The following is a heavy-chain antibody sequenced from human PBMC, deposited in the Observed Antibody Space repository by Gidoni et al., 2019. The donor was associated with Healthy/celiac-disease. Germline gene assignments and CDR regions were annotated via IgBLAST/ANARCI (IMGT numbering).Heavy chain of an antibody. V-gene: IGHV3-9*01. D-gene: IGHD3-3*01. J-gene: IGHJ6*02. Sequence: EVKLVESGGGLVQPGRSLRISCAASGFTFEDYAMHWVRQSPGKGLEWVSGISWNSGSIGYADSLKGRFTISRDNAKNSLYLQMTSLRAEYTALYYCAKDSSDFWSGSVYYYYGMDVWGQGTTVTVSS. CDR1: GFTFEDYA. CDR3: AKDSSDFWSGSVYYYYGMDV. CDR2: ISWNSGSI.